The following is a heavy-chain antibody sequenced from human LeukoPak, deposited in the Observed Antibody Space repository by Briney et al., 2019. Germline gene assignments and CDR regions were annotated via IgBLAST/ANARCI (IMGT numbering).Heavy chain of an antibody. J-gene: IGHJ4*02. CDR1: GGSISSHY. V-gene: IGHV4-59*11. CDR3: ARGVILRYFDWSSCFDY. D-gene: IGHD3-9*01. CDR2: IYYSGST. Sequence: SETLSLTYTVSGGSISSHYWSWIRQPPGKGLEWIGYIYYSGSTNYNPSLKSRVTISVDTSKNQFSLKLSSVTAADTAVYYCARGVILRYFDWSSCFDYWGQGTLVTVSS.